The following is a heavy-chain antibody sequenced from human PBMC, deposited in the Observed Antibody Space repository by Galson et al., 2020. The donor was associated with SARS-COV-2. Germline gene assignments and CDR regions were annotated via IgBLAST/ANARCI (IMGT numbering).Heavy chain of an antibody. D-gene: IGHD4-17*01. CDR2: ISHSGGT. V-gene: IGHV4-30-2*01. CDR3: ARLHYGEYAPEAFDI. CDR1: GTPISSGSYS. J-gene: IGHJ3*02. Sequence: SETLSLTCAVSGTPISSGSYSWNWIRQPPGTGLEWIGYISHSGGTYYNPSLKSRVTMSGDRSKNQFSLRLSSVTAADTAVYYCARLHYGEYAPEAFDIWGPGTRVTVAS.